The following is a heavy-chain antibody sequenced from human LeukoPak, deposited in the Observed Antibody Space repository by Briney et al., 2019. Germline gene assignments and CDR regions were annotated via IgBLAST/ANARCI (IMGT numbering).Heavy chain of an antibody. D-gene: IGHD3-3*01. CDR3: AGTYKTYYDFWSGYYTRSFVPYFDY. CDR1: GGSISSGGYY. CDR2: IYYSGST. J-gene: IGHJ4*02. Sequence: PSQTLSLTCTVSGGSISSGGYYWSWIRQHPGKGLEWIGYIYYSGSTYYNPSLKSRDTISVDTSKNQFSLKLSSVTAADTAVYYCAGTYKTYYDFWSGYYTRSFVPYFDYWGQGTLVTVSS. V-gene: IGHV4-31*03.